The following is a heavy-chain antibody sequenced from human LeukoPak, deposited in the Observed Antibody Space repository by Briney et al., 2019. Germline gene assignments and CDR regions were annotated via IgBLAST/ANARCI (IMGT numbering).Heavy chain of an antibody. Sequence: GESLKISCKGSGYSFTTYWIGWVRQMPGKGLEWMGIIYPGDSDTRYSPSFQGQVTISADKSSTAYLQWSSLKASVTAMYYCARRLSGTSTYYFDYWGQGTLVTVSS. J-gene: IGHJ4*02. D-gene: IGHD1-26*01. CDR2: IYPGDSDT. CDR3: ARRLSGTSTYYFDY. V-gene: IGHV5-51*01. CDR1: GYSFTTYW.